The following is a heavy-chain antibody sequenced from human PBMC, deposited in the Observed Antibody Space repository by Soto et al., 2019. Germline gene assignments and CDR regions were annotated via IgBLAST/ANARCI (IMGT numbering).Heavy chain of an antibody. CDR2: INAYNGNT. Sequence: QVQLVQSGGEVKKPGAAVKVSCKASGYTFTSYGISWVRQAPGQGLEWMGWINAYNGNTNYAQKVQGRVTMTTDRAPSTAYMELRSVRSDDAAVYYCAGDVGYGLIDGWGQGTLVTVSS. D-gene: IGHD4-17*01. CDR1: GYTFTSYG. J-gene: IGHJ4*02. CDR3: AGDVGYGLIDG. V-gene: IGHV1-18*01.